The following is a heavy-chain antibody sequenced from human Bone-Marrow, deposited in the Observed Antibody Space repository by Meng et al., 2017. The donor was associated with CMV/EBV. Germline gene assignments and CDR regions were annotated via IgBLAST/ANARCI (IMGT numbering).Heavy chain of an antibody. J-gene: IGHJ6*02. D-gene: IGHD1-7*01. CDR2: IKQDGSEK. CDR3: ARDGLELRYYYYGMDV. Sequence: GGSLRLSCAASGFTFSSYWMSWVRQAPGKGLEWVANIKQDGSEKYYVDSVKGRFTISRDNAKNSLYLQMNSLRAEDTAVYYCARDGLELRYYYYGMDVWGQGTMVTVSS. CDR1: GFTFSSYW. V-gene: IGHV3-7*01.